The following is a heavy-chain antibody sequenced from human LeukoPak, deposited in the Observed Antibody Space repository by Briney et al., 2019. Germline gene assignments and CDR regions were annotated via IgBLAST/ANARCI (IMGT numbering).Heavy chain of an antibody. CDR2: INHSGST. CDR1: GGSFSGYY. J-gene: IGHJ4*02. D-gene: IGHD3-10*01. Sequence: SETLSLTCAVYGGSFSGYYWSWIRQPPGKGLEWIGEINHSGSTNYNPSLKSRVTISVDTSKNQFSLKLSSVTAADTAVYYCARGGRDYYGSGIQIYYFDYWGQGTLVTVSS. V-gene: IGHV4-34*01. CDR3: ARGGRDYYGSGIQIYYFDY.